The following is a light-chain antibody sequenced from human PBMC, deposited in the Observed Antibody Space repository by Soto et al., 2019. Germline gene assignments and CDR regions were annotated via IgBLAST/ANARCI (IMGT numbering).Light chain of an antibody. J-gene: IGLJ3*02. CDR1: SSNIGSEH. V-gene: IGLV1-44*01. CDR2: ANN. Sequence: QSVLTQPPSASGTPGQRVTISCSGSSSNIGSEHVNRYQQVPGTAPKLLIYANNQRPSGVPDRFSVSKSGTSASLAIGGLQSEDEADYYCAAWDDSLKGWVFGGGTKLTVL. CDR3: AAWDDSLKGWV.